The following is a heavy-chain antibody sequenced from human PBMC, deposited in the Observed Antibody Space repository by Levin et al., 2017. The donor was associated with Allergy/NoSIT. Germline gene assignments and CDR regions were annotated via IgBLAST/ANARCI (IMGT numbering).Heavy chain of an antibody. CDR3: AKAAVAD. J-gene: IGHJ4*02. V-gene: IGHV3-30*18. Sequence: PGGSLRLSCTASGFTFSTYDMHWVRQAPGQGLEWVALITSNGNNIYYADSVRGRFTISRDNYKNTLYLQMNSLRAEDTAVYYCAKAAVADWGQGTLVTVSS. CDR2: ITSNGNNI. CDR1: GFTFSTYD.